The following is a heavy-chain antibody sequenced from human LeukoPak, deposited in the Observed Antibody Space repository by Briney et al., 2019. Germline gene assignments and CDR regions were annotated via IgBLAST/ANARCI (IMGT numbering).Heavy chain of an antibody. CDR1: GYSINSGYF. CDR3: ARVAGAHTAKFDP. V-gene: IGHV4-38-2*02. Sequence: SETLSLTCTVSGYSINSGYFWGWIRQPPGKGLEYIGTIFHSGTTYYNPSLKSRVTISLDTSTNDFSLKLSSVTAADTAVYYCARVAGAHTAKFDPWGQGTLVTVSS. CDR2: IFHSGTT. J-gene: IGHJ5*02. D-gene: IGHD1-26*01.